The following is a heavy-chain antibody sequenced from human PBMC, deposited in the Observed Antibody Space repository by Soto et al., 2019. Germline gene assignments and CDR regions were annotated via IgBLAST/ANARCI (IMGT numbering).Heavy chain of an antibody. Sequence: GGSLRLSCAASGFTFSSYAMSWVRQAPGKGLEWVSAISGSGGSTYYADSVKGRFTISRDNSKNTLYLQMNSLRAEDTAVYYCAKDNRGRGGYIGGAFDIWGQGTMVTVSS. CDR2: ISGSGGST. CDR1: GFTFSSYA. J-gene: IGHJ3*02. D-gene: IGHD2-15*01. CDR3: AKDNRGRGGYIGGAFDI. V-gene: IGHV3-23*01.